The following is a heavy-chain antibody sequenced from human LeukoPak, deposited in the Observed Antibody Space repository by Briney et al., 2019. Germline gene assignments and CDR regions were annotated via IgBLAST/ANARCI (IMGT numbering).Heavy chain of an antibody. CDR2: IYYSGTT. D-gene: IGHD3-16*01. J-gene: IGHJ4*02. CDR1: GGSISSYY. Sequence: PSETLSLTCTVSGGSISSYYWSWIRQPPGKGLEWIGYIYYSGTTNYNPSLKSRVTISVDTSKNQFSLKLSSVTAADTAVYYCARGRGGLRREFDYWGQGILVTVSS. V-gene: IGHV4-59*01. CDR3: ARGRGGLRREFDY.